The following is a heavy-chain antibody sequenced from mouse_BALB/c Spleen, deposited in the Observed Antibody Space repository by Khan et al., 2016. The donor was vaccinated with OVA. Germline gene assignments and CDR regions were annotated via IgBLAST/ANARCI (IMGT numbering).Heavy chain of an antibody. CDR2: IWSGGGT. Sequence: QVQLKQSGPGLVQPSQSLSITCTVSGFSFTSYGVPWVRQSPGKGLEWLGVIWSGGGTDYNSAFISRLTISKDNSTSQVFFKMNSLQANDTAIYYCARTYFSYGNYGDYYTMDYWGQGTSVTVSS. D-gene: IGHD2-1*01. J-gene: IGHJ4*01. V-gene: IGHV2-2*02. CDR1: GFSFTSYG. CDR3: ARTYFSYGNYGDYYTMDY.